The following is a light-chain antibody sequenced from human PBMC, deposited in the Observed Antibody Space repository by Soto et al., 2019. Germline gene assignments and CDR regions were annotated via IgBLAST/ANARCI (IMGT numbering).Light chain of an antibody. J-gene: IGKJ1*01. CDR1: QSVTSSY. Sequence: EIVLTQSPGTLSLSPGERATLSCRASQSVTSSYSAWYQQKPGQAPRLLIYGASSRATGIPDRFSGSGSETDFTLTISSLEPEDFAVYYCQQYGSLPWTFGQGTKVEIK. CDR3: QQYGSLPWT. CDR2: GAS. V-gene: IGKV3-20*01.